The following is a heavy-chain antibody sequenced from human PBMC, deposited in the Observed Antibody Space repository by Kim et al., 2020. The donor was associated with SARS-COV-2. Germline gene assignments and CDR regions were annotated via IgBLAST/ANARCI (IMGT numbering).Heavy chain of an antibody. Sequence: GGSLRLSCAASGFTFSSYGMHWVRQAPGKGLEWVAVIWYDGSNKYYADSVKGRFTISRDNSKNTLYLQMNSLRAEDTAVYYCARDLPLRYFDWPLGMDVWGQGTTVTVSS. D-gene: IGHD3-9*01. CDR1: GFTFSSYG. CDR3: ARDLPLRYFDWPLGMDV. J-gene: IGHJ6*02. CDR2: IWYDGSNK. V-gene: IGHV3-33*01.